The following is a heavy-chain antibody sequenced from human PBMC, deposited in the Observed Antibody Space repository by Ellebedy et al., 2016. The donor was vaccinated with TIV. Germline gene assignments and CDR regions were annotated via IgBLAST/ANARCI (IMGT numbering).Heavy chain of an antibody. Sequence: GESLKISCAASGFTFSSYWMHWVRQAPGKGLVWVSRINSDGSSTSYADSVKGRFTISRDNAKNTLYLQMNSLRVEDKAVYYCARDRLGGTFDYWGQGTLVTVSS. V-gene: IGHV3-74*01. CDR3: ARDRLGGTFDY. J-gene: IGHJ4*02. D-gene: IGHD3-16*01. CDR1: GFTFSSYW. CDR2: INSDGSST.